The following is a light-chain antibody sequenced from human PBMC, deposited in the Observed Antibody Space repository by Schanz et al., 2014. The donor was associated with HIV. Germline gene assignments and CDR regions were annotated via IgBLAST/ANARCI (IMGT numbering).Light chain of an antibody. CDR2: DVN. J-gene: IGLJ2*01. CDR3: QSYDGTLRAVV. CDR1: SSDVGGYNY. V-gene: IGLV2-14*03. Sequence: QSALTQPASVSGSPGQSITISCTGTSSDVGGYNYVSWYQQHPGKAPKLMVYDVNYRPSGVPDRFSVSRSGDSASLVISSLRSEDEADYYCQSYDGTLRAVVFGGGTKLTVL.